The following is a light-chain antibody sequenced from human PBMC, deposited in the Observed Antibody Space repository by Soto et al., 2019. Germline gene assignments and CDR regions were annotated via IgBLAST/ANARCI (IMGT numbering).Light chain of an antibody. V-gene: IGLV2-23*01. Sequence: QSALTQPASLSGSPGQSITISCTGSSGDVGSYNLVSWHQHHPGSAPKLMIFEGSKRPPGVSDRFSGSKSGNTASLTISGLQPEDEADYYCCSYAGLGTDLFGGGTKLTVL. J-gene: IGLJ2*01. CDR3: CSYAGLGTDL. CDR2: EGS. CDR1: SGDVGSYNL.